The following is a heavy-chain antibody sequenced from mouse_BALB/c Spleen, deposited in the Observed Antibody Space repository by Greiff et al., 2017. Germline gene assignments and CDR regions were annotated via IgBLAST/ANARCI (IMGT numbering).Heavy chain of an antibody. D-gene: IGHD2-14*01. CDR3: ARGYDWFAY. J-gene: IGHJ3*01. CDR2: ISYSGST. CDR1: GYSITSDYA. V-gene: IGHV3-2*02. Sequence: EVKLQESGPGLVKPSQSLTLTCTVTGYSITSDYAWNWIRQFPGNKLEWMGYISYSGSTSYNPSLKSRISITRDTSKNQFFLQLNSVTTEDTATYYCARGYDWFAYWGQGTLVTVSA.